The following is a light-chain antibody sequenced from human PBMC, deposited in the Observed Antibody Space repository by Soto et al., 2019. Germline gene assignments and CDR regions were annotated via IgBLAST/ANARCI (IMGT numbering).Light chain of an antibody. V-gene: IGKV3-15*01. J-gene: IGKJ1*01. CDR3: QQYNNWPET. CDR2: GAS. Sequence: EIVMTQSPATLSVSPGERATLSCRASQSVNSNLAWYQQKPGQAPRLLIQGASTRATGIPARFSGSGSGTDFTLTISSLQSEDFAVYYCQQYNNWPETFGQGTKVEIK. CDR1: QSVNSN.